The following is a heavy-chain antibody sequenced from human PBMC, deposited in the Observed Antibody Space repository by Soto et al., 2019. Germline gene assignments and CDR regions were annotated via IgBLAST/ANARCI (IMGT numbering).Heavy chain of an antibody. V-gene: IGHV2-5*01. J-gene: IGHJ4*02. Sequence: SGPTLVNPTQTLTLTCTFSGFSLSPSGVAVGWVRQPPGKALEWLALIYWNDDKRYSTSLRSRLTITKDTSRNQVVLTLTNMDPVDTATYDCAHRRAGYNLALHRFDFWGQGILVTVSS. CDR2: IYWNDDK. CDR3: AHRRAGYNLALHRFDF. CDR1: GFSLSPSGVA. D-gene: IGHD5-12*01.